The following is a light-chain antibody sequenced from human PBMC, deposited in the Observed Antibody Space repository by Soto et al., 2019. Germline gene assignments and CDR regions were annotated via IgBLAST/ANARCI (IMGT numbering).Light chain of an antibody. V-gene: IGLV2-11*01. CDR2: DVS. J-gene: IGLJ2*01. Sequence: QSALTQPRSVSGSPGQSVTISCTGTSSDVGGYNYVSWYQQHPGKAPKLMIYDVSKRPSRVPDRFSGSKSGNTSSLTISGLQAEDEDDYYCCSYSGSYNVVFGGGTKVTVL. CDR1: SSDVGGYNY. CDR3: CSYSGSYNVV.